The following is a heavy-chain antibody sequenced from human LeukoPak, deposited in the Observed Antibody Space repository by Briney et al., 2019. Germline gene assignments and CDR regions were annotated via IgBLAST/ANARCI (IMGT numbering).Heavy chain of an antibody. CDR3: ARARWDYYGSGSPSY. J-gene: IGHJ4*02. Sequence: ASVKVSCKASGYTFTGYYMHWVRQAPGQGLEWRGRINPNSGGTNYAQKFQGRVTMTRDTSISTAYMELSRLRSDDTAVYYCARARWDYYGSGSPSYWGQGTLVTVSS. CDR2: INPNSGGT. CDR1: GYTFTGYY. V-gene: IGHV1-2*06. D-gene: IGHD3-10*01.